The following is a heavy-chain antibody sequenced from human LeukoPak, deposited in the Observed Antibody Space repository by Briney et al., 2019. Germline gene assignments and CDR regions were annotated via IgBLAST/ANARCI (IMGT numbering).Heavy chain of an antibody. CDR1: GGSISSYY. CDR3: ARLPKYYDYVWGSYLFDY. D-gene: IGHD3-16*01. CDR2: IYYSGST. J-gene: IGHJ4*02. Sequence: PSETLSLTCTVSGGSISSYYWSWIRQPPGKGLEWLGYIYYSGSTNYNPSLKSRVTISVDTSKNQFSLKLSSVTAADTAVYYCARLPKYYDYVWGSYLFDYWGQGTLVTVSS. V-gene: IGHV4-59*01.